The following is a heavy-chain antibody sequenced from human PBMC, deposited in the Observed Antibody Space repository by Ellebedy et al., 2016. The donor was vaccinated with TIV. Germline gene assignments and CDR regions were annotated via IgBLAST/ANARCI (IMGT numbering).Heavy chain of an antibody. CDR2: IWYDGSKK. V-gene: IGHV3-33*01. D-gene: IGHD1-26*01. Sequence: GGSLRLSXAASGFTFSTYAMHWVRQAPGKGLEWVALIWYDGSKKYYEDSVKGRFTISRDNSKKMLFLQMNSLRAEDTAVYYCARGGMGATTELDYWGQGTLVTVSS. CDR1: GFTFSTYA. J-gene: IGHJ4*02. CDR3: ARGGMGATTELDY.